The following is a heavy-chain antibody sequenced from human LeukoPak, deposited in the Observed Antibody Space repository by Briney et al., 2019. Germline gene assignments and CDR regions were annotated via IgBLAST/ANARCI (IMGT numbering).Heavy chain of an antibody. CDR3: AKDSVARNGVYDAFDI. D-gene: IGHD2-8*01. CDR1: GFAFSEYA. J-gene: IGHJ3*02. CDR2: VSGGGDTT. V-gene: IGHV3-23*01. Sequence: GGSLRLPCVASGFAFSEYAMNWVRQAPGKGLEWVAGVSGGGDTTYYADSVKGHLTISRDNSKNTLYLQLNSLRAEDTAVFYCAKDSVARNGVYDAFDIWGQGTMVTVSS.